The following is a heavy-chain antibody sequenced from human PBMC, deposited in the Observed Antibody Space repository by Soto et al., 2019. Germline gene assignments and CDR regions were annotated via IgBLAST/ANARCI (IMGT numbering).Heavy chain of an antibody. Sequence: GASVKVSCKASGGTFSSYAISWVRQAPGQGLEWMGGIIPIFGTANYAQKFQGRVTITADESTSTAYMELSSLRSEDTAVYYCARDRKPTYYYDSSGYSSFDYWGQGALVTVSS. J-gene: IGHJ4*02. CDR3: ARDRKPTYYYDSSGYSSFDY. V-gene: IGHV1-69*13. CDR2: IIPIFGTA. CDR1: GGTFSSYA. D-gene: IGHD3-22*01.